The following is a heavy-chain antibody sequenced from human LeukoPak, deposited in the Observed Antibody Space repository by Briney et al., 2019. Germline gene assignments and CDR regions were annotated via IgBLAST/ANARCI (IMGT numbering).Heavy chain of an antibody. CDR3: ARDGGSSGNGAYYMDV. D-gene: IGHD2-15*01. J-gene: IGHJ6*03. CDR2: INPSGGST. CDR1: GFTFTNYN. V-gene: IGHV1-46*01. Sequence: ASVKVSCKASGFTFTNYNLHWVRQAPGQRLEWMGIINPSGGSTSYAQKSQGRVTMTRDMSTSTVYMELSSLRSEDTAVYYCARDGGSSGNGAYYMDVWGKGTTVTVSS.